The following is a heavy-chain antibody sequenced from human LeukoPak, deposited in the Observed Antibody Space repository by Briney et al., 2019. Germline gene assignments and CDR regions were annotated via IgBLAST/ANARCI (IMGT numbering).Heavy chain of an antibody. CDR1: GGTFSSYA. D-gene: IGHD4-17*01. V-gene: IGHV1-69*13. CDR3: ARDLYAVTTSYYYYGMDV. CDR2: IIPIFGTA. J-gene: IGHJ6*02. Sequence: SVKVSCKASGGTFSSYAISWVRQAPGQGLEWMGGIIPIFGTANYAQKFQGRVTITADESTSTAYMELSSLGSEDTAVFYCARDLYAVTTSYYYYGMDVWGQGTTVTVSS.